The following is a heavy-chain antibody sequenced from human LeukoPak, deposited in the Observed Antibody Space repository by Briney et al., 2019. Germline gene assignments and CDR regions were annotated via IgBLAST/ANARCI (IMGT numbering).Heavy chain of an antibody. J-gene: IGHJ1*01. Sequence: GGSLRLSCAASGFTFSSYWMNWVRRAPGKGLEWVANVKQDESEKYYVDSVKGRFTISRDNAKNSLYLQMNNLRAEDTAVYYCARVLDSSTSRYQSLKYWGQGTLVTVSS. CDR1: GFTFSSYW. D-gene: IGHD2-2*01. CDR3: ARVLDSSTSRYQSLKY. CDR2: VKQDESEK. V-gene: IGHV3-7*01.